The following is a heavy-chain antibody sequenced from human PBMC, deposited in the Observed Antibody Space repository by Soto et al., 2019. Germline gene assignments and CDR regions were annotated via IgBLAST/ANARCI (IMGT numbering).Heavy chain of an antibody. CDR1: GGAISSGGYS. CDR2: IYHSGST. CDR3: DRSQNTVTSYDY. J-gene: IGHJ4*02. D-gene: IGHD4-17*01. V-gene: IGHV4-30-2*01. Sequence: SETLSLTCAVSGGAISSGGYSWSWIRQPPGKGLEWIGYIYHSGSTYYNPSLKSRVTISVDRSKNQFSLKLSSVTAADTAVYYGDRSQNTVTSYDYWRQGILVNVLL.